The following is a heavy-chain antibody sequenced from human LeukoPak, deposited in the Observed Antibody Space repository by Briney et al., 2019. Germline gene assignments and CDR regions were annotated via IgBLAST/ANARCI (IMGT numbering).Heavy chain of an antibody. CDR1: GGSISSYY. Sequence: SETLSLTCTGSGGSISSYYWSWIRQPPGRGLEWIGYIYYSGSTNYNPSLRSRVTISVDTSKNQFSLKLSSVTAADTAVYYCAGATYYDILTGYYMYYFDYWGQGTLVTVSS. J-gene: IGHJ4*02. D-gene: IGHD3-9*01. V-gene: IGHV4-59*01. CDR2: IYYSGST. CDR3: AGATYYDILTGYYMYYFDY.